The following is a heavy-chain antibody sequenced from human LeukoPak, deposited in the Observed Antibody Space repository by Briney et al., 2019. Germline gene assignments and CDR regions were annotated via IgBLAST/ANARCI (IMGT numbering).Heavy chain of an antibody. J-gene: IGHJ4*02. CDR2: VSGSGKTK. V-gene: IGHV3-11*04. D-gene: IGHD1-1*01. CDR3: VRVEGRNETF. CDR1: GYSFSDYY. Sequence: PGGSLRLSCASSGYSFSDYYMGWVRQAPGKGLEWVAYVSGSGKTKYHADSLRGRLTISRDNGKNSLYLQMNSLRVEDTAVCFCVRVEGRNETFWGQGTLLTVSS.